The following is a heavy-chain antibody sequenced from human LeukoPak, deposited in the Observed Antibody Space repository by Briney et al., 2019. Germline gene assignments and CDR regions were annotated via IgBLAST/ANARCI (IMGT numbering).Heavy chain of an antibody. V-gene: IGHV3-30*02. J-gene: IGHJ6*03. CDR2: VLYDGSLK. CDR1: GFTFSRCD. D-gene: IGHD3-9*01. Sequence: GGSLRLSCAASGFTFSRCDMHWVRQAPGKGLEWVAFVLYDGSLKYYADSVRGRVTISRDNSKNTLYLQMNSLRAEDTAVYYCARDRDILTGYYYYYYYYMDVWGKGTTVTLSS. CDR3: ARDRDILTGYYYYYYYYMDV.